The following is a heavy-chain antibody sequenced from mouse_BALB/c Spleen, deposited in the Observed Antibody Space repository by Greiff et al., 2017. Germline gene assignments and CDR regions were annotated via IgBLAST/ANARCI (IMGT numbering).Heavy chain of an antibody. CDR2: INSNGGST. J-gene: IGHJ4*01. V-gene: IGHV5-6-3*01. CDR3: ARGLSYAMDY. Sequence: EVQLQQSGGGLVQPGGSLKLSCAASGFTFSSYGMSWVRQTPDKRLELVATINSNGGSTYYPDSVKGRFTISRDNAKNTLYLQMSSLKSEDTAMYYCARGLSYAMDYWGQGTSVTVSS. CDR1: GFTFSSYG. D-gene: IGHD1-1*02.